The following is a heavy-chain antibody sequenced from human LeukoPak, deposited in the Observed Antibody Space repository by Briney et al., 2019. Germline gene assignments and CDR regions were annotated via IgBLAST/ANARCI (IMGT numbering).Heavy chain of an antibody. CDR3: ARDSGASGSYSPFDY. CDR1: GFTFSSYS. V-gene: IGHV3-21*01. J-gene: IGHJ4*02. D-gene: IGHD1-26*01. CDR2: ISSSSSYI. Sequence: PGGSLRLSCAASGFTFSSYSINWVRQAPGKGLEWVSSISSSSSYIYYADSVKGRFTISRDNAKNSLYLQMNSLRAEDTAVYYCARDSGASGSYSPFDYWGQGTLVTVSS.